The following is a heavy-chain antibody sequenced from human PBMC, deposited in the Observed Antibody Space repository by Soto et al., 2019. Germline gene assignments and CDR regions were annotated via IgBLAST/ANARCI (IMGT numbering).Heavy chain of an antibody. CDR2: ISNGGGDR. CDR3: SRSMYYYDTDEYLDS. Sequence: QVQLVESGGGVVQPGGSLKLSCAASGFSFNSYAMHWVRQAPDKGLEWVAVISNGGGDRFYADSVKGRFTISRDNSKNIAYLQMDNLRAEATAVYFCSRSMYYYDTDEYLDSWCQGTLLTVSS. J-gene: IGHJ4*02. D-gene: IGHD3-22*01. V-gene: IGHV3-30-3*01. CDR1: GFSFNSYA.